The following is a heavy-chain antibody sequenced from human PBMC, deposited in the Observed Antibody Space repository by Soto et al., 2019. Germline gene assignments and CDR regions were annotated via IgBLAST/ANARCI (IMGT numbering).Heavy chain of an antibody. CDR1: GGTFSSYT. V-gene: IGHV1-69*02. D-gene: IGHD2-8*02. CDR3: ARSIDAPDTGVKEE. Sequence: QVHLVQAGAELRKPGSSVKVSCKAAGGTFSSYTITWVRQAPGQGFEWMGRIIPVSGIAHYAQRFQGRVTMTADKSTSTAYMELSSLKSEATAVYYCARSIDAPDTGVKEEWGQGTLVNVSS. CDR2: IIPVSGIA. J-gene: IGHJ4*02.